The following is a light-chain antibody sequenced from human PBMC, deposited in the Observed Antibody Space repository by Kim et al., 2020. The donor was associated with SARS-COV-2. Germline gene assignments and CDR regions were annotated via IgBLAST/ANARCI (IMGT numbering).Light chain of an antibody. V-gene: IGLV3-19*01. CDR3: NSRDSNDYVV. Sequence: VALGQTVRITCQGDSLRSYYATWYQQKPGQAPQVVIYGKDNRPSGVPDRFSGSSSGNTAYLTITGTQAGDEADYYCNSRDSNDYVVFGGGTKVTVL. J-gene: IGLJ2*01. CDR1: SLRSYY. CDR2: GKD.